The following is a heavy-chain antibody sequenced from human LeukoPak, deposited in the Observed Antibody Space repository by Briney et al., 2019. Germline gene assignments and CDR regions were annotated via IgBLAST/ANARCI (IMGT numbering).Heavy chain of an antibody. Sequence: GASVKASCKASGGTFSSYAISWVRQAPGQGLEWMGGIIPIFGTANYAQKFQGRVTITADESTSTAYMELSSLRSEDTAVYYCARARIAARLEYYYYYGMDVWGQGTTVTVSS. J-gene: IGHJ6*02. V-gene: IGHV1-69*13. CDR1: GGTFSSYA. D-gene: IGHD6-6*01. CDR3: ARARIAARLEYYYYYGMDV. CDR2: IIPIFGTA.